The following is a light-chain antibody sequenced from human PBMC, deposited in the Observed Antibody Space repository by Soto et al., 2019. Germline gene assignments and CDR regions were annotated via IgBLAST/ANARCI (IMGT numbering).Light chain of an antibody. CDR1: QSATNSY. Sequence: EIVLTQSPGTLSLSPGESATLSCRASQSATNSYIAWYQQKPGQAPRLLIYGASSRATGIPDRFSGSGSETDFTLTISRLEPEDFAVYFCQHYGNSRWTFGQGTKVEIK. J-gene: IGKJ1*01. CDR3: QHYGNSRWT. CDR2: GAS. V-gene: IGKV3-20*01.